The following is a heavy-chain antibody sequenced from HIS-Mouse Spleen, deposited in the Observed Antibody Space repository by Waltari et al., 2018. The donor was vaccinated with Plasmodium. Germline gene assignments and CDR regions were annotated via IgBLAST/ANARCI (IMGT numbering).Heavy chain of an antibody. V-gene: IGHV1-18*01. Sequence: QVQLVQSGAEVKKPGASVKVSCKASVYTFPNYGISWVRQAPGKGLEWMGWISPYNGNTHFAQKLQGRVTMTTDTSTSTAYMELRSLRSDDTAVYYCARGSAGDAFDIWGQGTMVTVSS. D-gene: IGHD6-19*01. CDR2: ISPYNGNT. CDR3: ARGSAGDAFDI. J-gene: IGHJ3*02. CDR1: VYTFPNYG.